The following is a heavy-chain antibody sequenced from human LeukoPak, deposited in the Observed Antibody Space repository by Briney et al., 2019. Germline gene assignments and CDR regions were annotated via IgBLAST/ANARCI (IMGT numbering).Heavy chain of an antibody. Sequence: GESLKISCEVSGYNFASCWIVWVRQMSGKSLEWMGIIYPDDSDTTYSPSFQGQVTFSADKSINTAYLEWSSLKASDTAMYYCARLDGSQNYPDFWGQGTLVTVSS. CDR3: ARLDGSQNYPDF. J-gene: IGHJ4*01. CDR2: IYPDDSDT. CDR1: GYNFASCW. D-gene: IGHD3-10*01. V-gene: IGHV5-51*01.